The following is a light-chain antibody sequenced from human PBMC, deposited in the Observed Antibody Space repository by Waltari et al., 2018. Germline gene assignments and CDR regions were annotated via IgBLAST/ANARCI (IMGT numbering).Light chain of an antibody. V-gene: IGKV4-1*01. J-gene: IGKJ3*01. CDR2: WAS. CDR3: QQYYTTPFT. Sequence: DIVMTQSPDSLAVSLGERATINCKSSQSVLYSSNNLNYLAWYQQKPGQPPNLLIYWASTRESGVPDRFSGSGSGTDFTLTISSLQAEDVAVYYCQQYYTTPFTFGPGTKVDIK. CDR1: QSVLYSSNNLNY.